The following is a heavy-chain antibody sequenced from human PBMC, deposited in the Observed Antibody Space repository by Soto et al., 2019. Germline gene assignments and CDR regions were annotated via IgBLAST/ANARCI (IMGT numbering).Heavy chain of an antibody. D-gene: IGHD3-22*01. CDR3: ARGPYYYDRSGQQGDY. CDR1: GYTFTSYD. CDR2: MNPNSGNT. Sequence: ASVKVSCKASGYTFTSYDINWVRQATGQGLEWMGWMNPNSGNTGYAQKFQGRVTMTRNTSISTAYMELSSLRSEDTAVYYCARGPYYYDRSGQQGDYWGQGTLVTVSS. J-gene: IGHJ4*02. V-gene: IGHV1-8*01.